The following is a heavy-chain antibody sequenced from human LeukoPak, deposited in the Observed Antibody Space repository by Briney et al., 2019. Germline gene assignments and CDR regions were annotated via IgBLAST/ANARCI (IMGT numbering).Heavy chain of an antibody. Sequence: SETLSLTCTVSGGSISSYYWSWIRQPAGKGLESIGHISTSGSTNYNPSLKSRVTMSVDTSKSQFSLNLMSVTAADTAVYYCTRDTGTTGEVKFDPWGQGTLVTVSS. CDR2: ISTSGST. J-gene: IGHJ5*02. D-gene: IGHD4-17*01. V-gene: IGHV4-4*07. CDR1: GGSISSYY. CDR3: TRDTGTTGEVKFDP.